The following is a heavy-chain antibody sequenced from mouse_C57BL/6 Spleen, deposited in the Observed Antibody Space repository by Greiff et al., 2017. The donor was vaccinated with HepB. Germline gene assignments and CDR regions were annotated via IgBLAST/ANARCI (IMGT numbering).Heavy chain of an antibody. CDR2: INPGSGGT. CDR3: ASPLDYYGRSADYYAMDY. CDR1: GYAFTNYL. J-gene: IGHJ4*01. V-gene: IGHV1-54*01. D-gene: IGHD1-1*01. Sequence: VQLQQSGAELVRPGTSVKVSCKASGYAFTNYLIEWVKQRPGQGLEWIGVINPGSGGTNYNEKFKGKATLTADKSSSTAYMQLSSLTSEDSAVYFCASPLDYYGRSADYYAMDYWGQGTSVTVSS.